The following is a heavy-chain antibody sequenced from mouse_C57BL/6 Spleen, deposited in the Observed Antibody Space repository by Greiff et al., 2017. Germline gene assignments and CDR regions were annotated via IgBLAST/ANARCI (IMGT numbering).Heavy chain of an antibody. CDR1: GYTFTSYG. V-gene: IGHV1-81*01. Sequence: QVQLQQSGAELARPGASVKLSCKASGYTFTSYGISWVKQRTGQGLEWIGEIYPRSGNTYYNEKFKGKATLTADKSSSTAYMALRSLTSEDSAVYFCARVRVYDGYYLYYFDFWGQGTTLTVSS. D-gene: IGHD2-3*01. CDR2: IYPRSGNT. J-gene: IGHJ2*01. CDR3: ARVRVYDGYYLYYFDF.